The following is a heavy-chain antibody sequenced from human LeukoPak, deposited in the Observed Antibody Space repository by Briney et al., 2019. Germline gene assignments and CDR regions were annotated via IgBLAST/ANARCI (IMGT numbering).Heavy chain of an antibody. CDR1: GFTFSSYA. J-gene: IGHJ4*02. Sequence: GGSLRLSCAASGFTFSSYAMSWVRQAPVKGLEWVSAISGSGGSTYYADSVKGRFTISRDNSKNTLYLQMNSLRAEDTAVYYCAKRKYYDSSGYPFDYWGQGTLVTVSS. CDR3: AKRKYYDSSGYPFDY. V-gene: IGHV3-23*01. D-gene: IGHD3-22*01. CDR2: ISGSGGST.